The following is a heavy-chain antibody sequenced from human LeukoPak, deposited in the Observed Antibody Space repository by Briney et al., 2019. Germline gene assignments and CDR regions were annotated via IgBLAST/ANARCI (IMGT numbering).Heavy chain of an antibody. J-gene: IGHJ4*02. D-gene: IGHD2-2*01. Sequence: GGSLRLSCAASGFLFNSHHMNWVRQAPGKGLEWISYITSSSSKIYYADSVEGRFTISRDNSKNTLYLQMNSLRAEDTAVYYCARDQEYQLLRRYFDYWGQGTLVTVSS. V-gene: IGHV3-48*01. CDR2: ITSSSSKI. CDR3: ARDQEYQLLRRYFDY. CDR1: GFLFNSHH.